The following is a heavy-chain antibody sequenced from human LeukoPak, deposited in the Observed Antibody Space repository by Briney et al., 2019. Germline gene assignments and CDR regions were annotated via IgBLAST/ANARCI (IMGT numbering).Heavy chain of an antibody. Sequence: RGVSLTLFCTPSVHLLSSYSELWARDARGEGVVCLSSICSSSSHIYYADSVKGRFTISRDNAKNSLYLQMNSLRAEDTAVYYCARERYNWNYVQPTGDLYYYGMDVWGQGTTVTVSS. V-gene: IGHV3-21*01. CDR3: ARERYNWNYVQPTGDLYYYGMDV. D-gene: IGHD1-7*01. J-gene: IGHJ6*02. CDR1: VHLLSSYS. CDR2: ICSSSSHI.